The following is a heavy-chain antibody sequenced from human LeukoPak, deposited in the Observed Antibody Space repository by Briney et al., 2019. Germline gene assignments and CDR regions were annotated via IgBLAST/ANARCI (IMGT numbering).Heavy chain of an antibody. CDR2: INHSGST. CDR3: ARSSRVLRYFDY. J-gene: IGHJ4*02. V-gene: IGHV4-34*01. D-gene: IGHD3-9*01. Sequence: PSETLSLPCAVYGGSFSGYYWSWIRQPPGKGLEWIGEINHSGSTNYNPSLKSRVTISVDTSKNQFSLKLSSVTAADTAVYYCARSSRVLRYFDYWGQGTLVTVSS. CDR1: GGSFSGYY.